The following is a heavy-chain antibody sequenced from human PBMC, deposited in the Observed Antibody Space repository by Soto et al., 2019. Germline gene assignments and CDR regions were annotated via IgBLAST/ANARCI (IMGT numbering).Heavy chain of an antibody. Sequence: EVQLLESGGGLVQPGGSLRLSCAASGFTFSSYAMSWVRQAPGKGLGWGSAISGSGGSTYYADSVKGRFTISRDNSKNAVDLQRKGLRAEDTVVYYCAKDGSIQLWLHTDAFDIWGQGTMVTVSS. V-gene: IGHV3-23*01. CDR3: AKDGSIQLWLHTDAFDI. CDR2: ISGSGGST. D-gene: IGHD5-18*01. CDR1: GFTFSSYA. J-gene: IGHJ3*02.